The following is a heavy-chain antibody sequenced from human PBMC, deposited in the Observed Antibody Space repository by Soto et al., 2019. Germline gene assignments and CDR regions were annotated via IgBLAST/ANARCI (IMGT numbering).Heavy chain of an antibody. CDR1: SGSLIGYS. D-gene: IGHD1-20*01. Sequence: VQLQQWGPGLLKPSETLSLPWAVYSGSLIGYSWHWIPHPPGKGLEWLGETDHSGSTKYNPSLKDRVTFSVDTSKNQFSLNLTSVTAADTAVYYCARGFPVYSYYYYLDVWAKGTTVTVSS. CDR2: TDHSGST. CDR3: ARGFPVYSYYYYLDV. V-gene: IGHV4-34*01. J-gene: IGHJ6*03.